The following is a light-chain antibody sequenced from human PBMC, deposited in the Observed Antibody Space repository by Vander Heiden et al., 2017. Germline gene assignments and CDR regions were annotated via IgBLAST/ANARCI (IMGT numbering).Light chain of an antibody. CDR2: EVT. CDR1: RCDVCGSNF. CDR3: GAYAGSNIWV. Sequence: QSPLTQPPLASLSPGQSLSLSSTGTRCDVCGSNFVSWYQQDPGKVPKLMIYEVTKRPSGVADRFSGSKSGNTASLTVSGLQAEDEADYYGGAYAGSNIWVFGGGTKLTVL. V-gene: IGLV2-8*01. J-gene: IGLJ3*02.